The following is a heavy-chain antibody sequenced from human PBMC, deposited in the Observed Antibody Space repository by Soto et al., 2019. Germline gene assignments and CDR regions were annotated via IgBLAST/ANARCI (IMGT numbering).Heavy chain of an antibody. J-gene: IGHJ3*02. CDR3: AAERYDSSGFYAFDI. V-gene: IGHV1-58*01. D-gene: IGHD3-22*01. CDR2: IVVGSGNT. CDR1: GFTFTSSA. Sequence: ASVKVSCKASGFTFTSSAVQWVRQARGQRLEWIGWIVVGSGNTNYAQKFQERVTITRDMSTSKAYMELSSLRSEDTAVYYCAAERYDSSGFYAFDIWGQGTMVTVSS.